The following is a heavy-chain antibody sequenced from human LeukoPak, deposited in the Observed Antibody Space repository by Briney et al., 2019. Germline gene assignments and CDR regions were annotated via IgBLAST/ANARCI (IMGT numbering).Heavy chain of an antibody. D-gene: IGHD1-14*01. CDR1: GYSISSGYY. CDR3: ARHASEGVRDFFDY. Sequence: PSETLCLTCAVSGYSISSGYYWGWTRQPPGKGLEGIGSIYHSGSTYYKPSLKSRVTISVDTPKNQFSLKLSSVTAADKAVYYCARHASEGVRDFFDYWGQGTLLTLSS. V-gene: IGHV4-38-2*01. J-gene: IGHJ4*02. CDR2: IYHSGST.